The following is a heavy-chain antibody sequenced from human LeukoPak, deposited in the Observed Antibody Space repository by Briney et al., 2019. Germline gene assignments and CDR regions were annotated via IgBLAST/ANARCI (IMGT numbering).Heavy chain of an antibody. D-gene: IGHD3-10*01. V-gene: IGHV4-61*02. J-gene: IGHJ6*03. CDR3: ARRPYYYGSGSYYYYYMDV. Sequence: PSETLSLTCTVSGGSISSSSYYWSWIRQPAGKGLEWIGRIYTSGSTNYNPSLKSRVTISVDTSKNQFSLKLSSVTAADTAVYYCARRPYYYGSGSYYYYYMDVWGKGTTVTVSS. CDR2: IYTSGST. CDR1: GGSISSSSYY.